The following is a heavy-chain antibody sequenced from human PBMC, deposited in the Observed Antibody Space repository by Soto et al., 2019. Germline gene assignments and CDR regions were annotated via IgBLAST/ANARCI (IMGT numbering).Heavy chain of an antibody. Sequence: QVQLVQSGAEVKNHGSSVKVSCETSGGTFSNDAISWVRQAPGQGLEWMGGIIPIYGTTHYAQKLQDRLKLTADESTGTAYMELSSLRSDDTGVYYCARDGMGTIVGGMDVWGQGTTVTVSS. CDR1: GGTFSNDA. D-gene: IGHD7-27*01. V-gene: IGHV1-69*01. CDR2: IIPIYGTT. J-gene: IGHJ6*02. CDR3: ARDGMGTIVGGMDV.